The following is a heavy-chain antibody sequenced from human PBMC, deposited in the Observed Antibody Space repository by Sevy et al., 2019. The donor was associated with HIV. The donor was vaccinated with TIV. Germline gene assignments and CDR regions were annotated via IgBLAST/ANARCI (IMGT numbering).Heavy chain of an antibody. CDR3: VKVALEYSTTGWFDP. J-gene: IGHJ5*02. CDR2: ISSNGGST. Sequence: GGSLRLSCSASGFTFSSYAMHWVRQAPGKGLEYVSAISSNGGSTYYVDSVKGRFTISRDNSKNTLYLQMSSLRAEDTAVYYCVKVALEYSTTGWFDPWGQGTLVTVSS. CDR1: GFTFSSYA. D-gene: IGHD6-6*01. V-gene: IGHV3-64D*06.